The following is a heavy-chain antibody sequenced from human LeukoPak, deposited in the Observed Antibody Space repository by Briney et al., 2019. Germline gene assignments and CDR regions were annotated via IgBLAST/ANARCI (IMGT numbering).Heavy chain of an antibody. V-gene: IGHV4-30-4*07. CDR2: IYYSGST. CDR3: ARDSSGWYGWVLDY. J-gene: IGHJ4*02. Sequence: PSGTLSLTCAVSGGSISSGGYSWSWIRQPPGKGLEWIGYIYYSGSTYYNPSPKSRVTISVDTSKNQFSLKLSSVTAADTAVYYCARDSSGWYGWVLDYWGQGTLVTVSS. CDR1: GGSISSGGYS. D-gene: IGHD6-19*01.